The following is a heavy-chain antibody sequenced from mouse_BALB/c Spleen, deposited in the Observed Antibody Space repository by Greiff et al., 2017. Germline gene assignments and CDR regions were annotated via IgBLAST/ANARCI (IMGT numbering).Heavy chain of an antibody. D-gene: IGHD2-14*01. CDR1: GFTFSSYG. CDR3: ARENYRYEGAMDY. J-gene: IGHJ4*01. CDR2: INSNGGST. V-gene: IGHV5-6-3*01. Sequence: EVMLVESGGGLVQPGGSLKLSCAASGFTFSSYGMSWVRQTPDKRLELVATINSNGGSTYYPDSVKGRFTISRDNAKNTLYLQMSSLKSEDTAMYYCARENYRYEGAMDYWGQGTSVTVSS.